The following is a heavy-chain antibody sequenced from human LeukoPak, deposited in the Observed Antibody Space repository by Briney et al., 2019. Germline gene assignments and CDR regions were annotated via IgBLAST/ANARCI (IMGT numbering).Heavy chain of an antibody. CDR2: IYHSGST. J-gene: IGHJ5*02. V-gene: IGHV4-38-2*02. CDR3: ARGSIVVVTASPHNWFDP. D-gene: IGHD2-21*02. CDR1: GYSISSGYY. Sequence: SETLSLTCTVSGYSISSGYYWGWIRQPPGKGLEWIGSIYHSGSTYYNPSLKSRVTISVDTSKNQFSLKLSSVTAADTAVYYCARGSIVVVTASPHNWFDPWGRGTLVTVSS.